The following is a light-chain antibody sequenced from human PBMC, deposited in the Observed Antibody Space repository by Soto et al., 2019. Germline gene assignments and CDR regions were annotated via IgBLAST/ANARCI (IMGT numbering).Light chain of an antibody. CDR1: QTISSL. CDR2: DAS. V-gene: IGKV1-5*01. Sequence: DIRMTQSPSTLSAAVGDRGTITLRASQTISSLLAWYQPTPGKAPTILIYDASTLERGVPSRFRGPGSGTEFTLSLDSLQPDAFATYYRQQYHTSSITFGQATRL. J-gene: IGKJ5*01. CDR3: QQYHTSSIT.